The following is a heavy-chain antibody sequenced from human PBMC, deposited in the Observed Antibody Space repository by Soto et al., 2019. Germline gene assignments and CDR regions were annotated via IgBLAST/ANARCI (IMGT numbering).Heavy chain of an antibody. CDR2: VSYSGST. CDR3: ARQGYYDLLSGYYLFDY. J-gene: IGHJ4*02. CDR1: GGSTDSLG. D-gene: IGHD3-3*01. V-gene: IGHV4-59*08. Sequence: PSETLSLTCTVSGGSTDSLGWSWVRQPPGKGLEWIGYVSYSGSTTYSPSLKSRVIVSIDTSKNQFSLKLTSVTAADTAVYYCARQGYYDLLSGYYLFDYWGQGILVTDSS.